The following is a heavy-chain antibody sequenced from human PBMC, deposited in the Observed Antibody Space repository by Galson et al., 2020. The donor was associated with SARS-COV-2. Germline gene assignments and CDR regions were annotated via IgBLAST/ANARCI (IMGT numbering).Heavy chain of an antibody. CDR3: ARVGTRSGWKYYFDY. CDR2: INSDGSST. Sequence: TGGSLSLSCAASGFTFSSSWMHWVRHAPGKGLVWVSRINSDGSSTSYADPVKARFTISRDNAKNTLYLQMNSLRAEDTAVYYCARVGTRSGWKYYFDYWGQGTLVTVSS. J-gene: IGHJ4*02. CDR1: GFTFSSSW. D-gene: IGHD6-19*01. V-gene: IGHV3-74*01.